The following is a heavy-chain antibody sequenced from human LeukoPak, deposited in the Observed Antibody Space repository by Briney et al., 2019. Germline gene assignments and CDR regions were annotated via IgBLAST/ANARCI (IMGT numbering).Heavy chain of an antibody. CDR1: GFTFSSYS. J-gene: IGHJ4*02. CDR3: AREGGLQLWGFGY. Sequence: GGSLRLSCAASGFTFSSYSMNWVRQAPGKGLEWVSSISSSSSYIYYADSVKGRFTISRDNAKNSLYLQINSLRAEDTAVYYCAREGGLQLWGFGYRGQGTLVTVSS. CDR2: ISSSSSYI. V-gene: IGHV3-21*01. D-gene: IGHD5-18*01.